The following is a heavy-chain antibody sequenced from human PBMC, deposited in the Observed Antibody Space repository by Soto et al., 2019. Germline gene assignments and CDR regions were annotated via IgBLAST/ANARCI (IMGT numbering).Heavy chain of an antibody. D-gene: IGHD6-13*01. J-gene: IGHJ6*02. CDR3: ARDQDIAAEDYYDYYGMDV. V-gene: IGHV6-1*01. CDR2: TYYRSKWYN. CDR1: GDSVSSNSAA. Sequence: SQTLSLTCAISGDSVSSNSAAWNWIRQSPSRGLEWLGRTYYRSKWYNDYAVSVKSRITITPDTSKNQFSLQLNSVTPEDTAVYSCARDQDIAAEDYYDYYGMDVWGQGPTVTVSS.